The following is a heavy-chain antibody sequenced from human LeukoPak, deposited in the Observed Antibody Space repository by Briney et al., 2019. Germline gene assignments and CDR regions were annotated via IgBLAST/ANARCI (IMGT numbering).Heavy chain of an antibody. CDR2: IYYSGST. J-gene: IGHJ4*02. D-gene: IGHD2-2*01. CDR3: ARVGGYCSSTSCYEGGFDY. Sequence: SETLSLTCTVSGGSISSYYWSWIRQPPGKGLEWIGYIYYSGSTNYNPSLKSRVTVSVDTSKNQFSLRLRSVTAADTAVYYCARVGGYCSSTSCYEGGFDYWGQGTLVTVSS. V-gene: IGHV4-59*12. CDR1: GGSISSYY.